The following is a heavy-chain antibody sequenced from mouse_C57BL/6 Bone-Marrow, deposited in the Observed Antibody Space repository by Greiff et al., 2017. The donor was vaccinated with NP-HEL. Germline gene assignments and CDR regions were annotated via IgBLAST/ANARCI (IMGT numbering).Heavy chain of an antibody. D-gene: IGHD2-3*01. CDR2: ISSGGVYI. V-gene: IGHV5-9-1*02. CDR1: GFTFSSYA. Sequence: EVKLVESGEGLVKPGGSLKLSCAASGFTFSSYAMSWVRQTPEKRLEWVAYISSGGVYIYYADTVKGRFTISRDNARNTLYLQMGSLKSEYTAMYYCTSAWLLWFAYWGQGTLVTVSA. CDR3: TSAWLLWFAY. J-gene: IGHJ3*01.